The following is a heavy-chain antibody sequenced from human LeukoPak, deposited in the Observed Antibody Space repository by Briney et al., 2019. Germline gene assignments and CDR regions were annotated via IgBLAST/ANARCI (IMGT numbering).Heavy chain of an antibody. CDR1: GGSLISSNW. Sequence: SETLSLTCAVSGGSLISSNWWSWVRQFPDKGLEWIGEMHHSGTSNYHPSLKSRVMISVDKSKNQFSLRLSSVTAADTAVYFCARSEWELAFDYWGQGTLVTVSS. CDR3: ARSEWELAFDY. V-gene: IGHV4-4*02. CDR2: MHHSGTS. D-gene: IGHD1-26*01. J-gene: IGHJ4*02.